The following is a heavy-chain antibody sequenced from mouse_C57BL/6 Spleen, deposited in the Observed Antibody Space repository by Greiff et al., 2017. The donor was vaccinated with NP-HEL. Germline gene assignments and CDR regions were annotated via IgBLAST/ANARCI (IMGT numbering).Heavy chain of an antibody. Sequence: QVQLKQPGAELVKPGASVKMSCKASGYTFTSYWITWVKQRPGQGREWIGDIYPGSGSTNYNEKFKSKATLTVDTSSSTAYMQLSSLTSEDSAVYYCATRQLRPQGFAYWGQGTLVTVSA. CDR1: GYTFTSYW. J-gene: IGHJ3*01. CDR3: ATRQLRPQGFAY. V-gene: IGHV1-55*01. CDR2: IYPGSGST. D-gene: IGHD3-2*02.